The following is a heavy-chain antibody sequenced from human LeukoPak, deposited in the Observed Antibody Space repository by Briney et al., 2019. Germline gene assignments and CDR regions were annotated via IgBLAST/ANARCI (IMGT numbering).Heavy chain of an antibody. CDR1: GFTFSSYE. V-gene: IGHV3-48*03. D-gene: IGHD3-9*01. CDR2: ISSSGSTI. CDR3: ARVGYDILTGYYDY. Sequence: GGSLRLSCAASGFTFSSYEMNWVRQAPGKGLEWVSYISSSGSTIYYADSVKGRFTISRDNAKNSLYLQMNSLRAEDTAVYYCARVGYDILTGYYDYWGQGILVTVSS. J-gene: IGHJ4*02.